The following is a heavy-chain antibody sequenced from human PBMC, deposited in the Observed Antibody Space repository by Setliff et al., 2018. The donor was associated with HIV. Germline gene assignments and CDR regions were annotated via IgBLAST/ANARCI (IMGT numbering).Heavy chain of an antibody. CDR1: GFTFSTYW. D-gene: IGHD3-16*01. V-gene: IGHV3-7*01. CDR3: ARSLWGFVRNAAFEI. CDR2: IKQDGSEK. J-gene: IGHJ3*02. Sequence: PGGSLRLSCAASGFTFSTYWMNWVRQAPGKGLEWVANIKQDGSEKYYVDSVKGRLTISRDNAKNSLYLQMNSLRVEDSAVYYCARSLWGFVRNAAFEIWGQGTMVTVSS.